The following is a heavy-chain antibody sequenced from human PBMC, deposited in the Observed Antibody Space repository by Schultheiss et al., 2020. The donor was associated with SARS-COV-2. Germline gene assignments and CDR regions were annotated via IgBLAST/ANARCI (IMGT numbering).Heavy chain of an antibody. CDR3: ARDRVVYGSGSPAD. D-gene: IGHD6-19*01. V-gene: IGHV1-18*01. CDR1: GYTFTSYA. J-gene: IGHJ4*02. Sequence: ASVKVSCKASGYTFTSYAMHWVRQAPGQRLEWMGWISAYNGNTNYAQMFQGRVTMTTDTSTNTAYMELRSLRSDDTAVYYCARDRVVYGSGSPADWGQGTLVTVSS. CDR2: ISAYNGNT.